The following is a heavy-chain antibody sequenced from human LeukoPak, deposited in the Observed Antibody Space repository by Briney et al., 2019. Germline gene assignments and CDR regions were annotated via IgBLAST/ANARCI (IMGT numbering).Heavy chain of an antibody. CDR2: ISRDGGST. CDR3: AKGSESGSYTFDY. V-gene: IGHV3-43*01. D-gene: IGHD1-26*01. CDR1: GFTFDNYI. J-gene: IGHJ4*02. Sequence: GGSLTLSCAASGFTFDNYIRHWVRQVPGKGLEWLSLISRDGGSTYHADSVKGRFTISRDNSRNSLYLQMNSLTAEDTALYYCAKGSESGSYTFDYWGQGTMVTVSS.